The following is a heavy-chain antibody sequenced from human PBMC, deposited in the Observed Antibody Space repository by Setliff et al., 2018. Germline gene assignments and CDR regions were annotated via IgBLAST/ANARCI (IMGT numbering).Heavy chain of an antibody. V-gene: IGHV1-46*01. D-gene: IGHD2-8*01. CDR2: INPSGGYT. CDR1: GHTFTSYF. CDR3: ARGLIVLPGPSGDMGYFDY. J-gene: IGHJ4*02. Sequence: ASVKVSCKASGHTFTSYFMQWVRQAPGQGLEWMGMINPSGGYTIYAQKFQVRVTMTRDTSTSTVYLELSSLRSEDTAVYYCARGLIVLPGPSGDMGYFDYWGQGTLVTSPQ.